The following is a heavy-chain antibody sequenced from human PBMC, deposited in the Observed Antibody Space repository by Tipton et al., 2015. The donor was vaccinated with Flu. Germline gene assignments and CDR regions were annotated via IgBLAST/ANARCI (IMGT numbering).Heavy chain of an antibody. CDR3: ARWGSGQLALDY. CDR2: IYYSGST. D-gene: IGHD6-13*01. J-gene: IGHJ4*02. CDR1: GGSISSSSYY. Sequence: TLSLTCTVSGGSISSSSYYWGWIRQPPGKGLEWIGSIYYSGSTYYNPSLKSRVTISVDTSKNQFSLKLSSVTAADTAVYYCARWGSGQLALDYWGQGTLVTVSS. V-gene: IGHV4-39*01.